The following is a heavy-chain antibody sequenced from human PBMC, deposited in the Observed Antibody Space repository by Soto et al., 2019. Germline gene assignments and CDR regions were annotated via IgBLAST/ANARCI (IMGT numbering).Heavy chain of an antibody. J-gene: IGHJ5*02. D-gene: IGHD6-13*01. CDR3: ARHVAAAAIDT. V-gene: IGHV1-3*01. Sequence: ASVKVSCKASGYTFTSYAMHWVRQAPGQRLEWMGWINAGNGNTKYSQKFQGRVTITRDTSASTAYVELSSLRSEDTAVYYCARHVAAAAIDTWGQGTLVTVSS. CDR1: GYTFTSYA. CDR2: INAGNGNT.